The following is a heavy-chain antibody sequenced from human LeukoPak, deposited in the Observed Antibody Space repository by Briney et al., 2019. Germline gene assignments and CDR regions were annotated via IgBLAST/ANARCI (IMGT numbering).Heavy chain of an antibody. CDR2: IYYSGRT. J-gene: IGHJ6*02. D-gene: IGHD6-13*01. Sequence: SETLSLTCNVSGGSVSRGNCYWNWIRQHPGKGLEWIGYIYYSGRTNYNPSLKSRVAISVDTSKNLFSLKLSSVTVADTAVYYCARQTADGSAYYGLDVWGQGTTVTVSS. CDR1: GGSVSRGNCY. CDR3: ARQTADGSAYYGLDV. V-gene: IGHV4-31*02.